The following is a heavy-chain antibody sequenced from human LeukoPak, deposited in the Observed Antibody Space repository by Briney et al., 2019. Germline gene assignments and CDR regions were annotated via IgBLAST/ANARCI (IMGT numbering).Heavy chain of an antibody. CDR3: ARAYGSGSYLDYYYGMDV. Sequence: GGSLRLSCAASGFTFSSYGMHWVRQAPGKGLEWVAVIWYDGSNKYYADSVKGRFTISRVNSKNTLYLQMNSLRAEDTAVYYCARAYGSGSYLDYYYGMDVWGQGTTVTVSS. V-gene: IGHV3-33*01. CDR1: GFTFSSYG. J-gene: IGHJ6*02. D-gene: IGHD3-10*01. CDR2: IWYDGSNK.